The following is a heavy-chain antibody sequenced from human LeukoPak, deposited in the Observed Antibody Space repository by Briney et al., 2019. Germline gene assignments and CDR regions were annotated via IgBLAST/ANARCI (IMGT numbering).Heavy chain of an antibody. V-gene: IGHV1-24*01. CDR1: GYTLTELS. J-gene: IGHJ6*04. CDR3: ATGGLERPVYYYGMDV. Sequence: ASVRVSCTVSGYTLTELSMHWVRQAPGKGLGWMGGFDPEDGETTYAQKFQGRVTMTEDTSTDTAYMEMSSLRSEDTAVYYCATGGLERPVYYYGMDVWGKGTTVTVSS. CDR2: FDPEDGET. D-gene: IGHD1-1*01.